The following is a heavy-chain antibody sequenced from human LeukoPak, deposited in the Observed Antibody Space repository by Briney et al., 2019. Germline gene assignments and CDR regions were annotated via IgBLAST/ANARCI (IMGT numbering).Heavy chain of an antibody. J-gene: IGHJ4*02. V-gene: IGHV1-18*01. D-gene: IGHD3/OR15-3a*01. CDR3: TRDLGVDTTMIFFDY. CDR2: ISAYNGNT. Sequence: ASVKVSCKASGYTFTSFGISWVRQAPGQGLEWMGWISAYNGNTNYAQKLQGRVTMTTDTSTSTAYMEIRSLRSDDTAVFYCTRDLGVDTTMIFFDYWGQGSLVTVSS. CDR1: GYTFTSFG.